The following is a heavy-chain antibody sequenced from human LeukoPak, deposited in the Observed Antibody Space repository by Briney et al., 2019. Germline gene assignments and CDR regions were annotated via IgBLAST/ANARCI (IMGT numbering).Heavy chain of an antibody. D-gene: IGHD6-13*01. CDR3: AHISSSWPDY. Sequence: AGSLRLSCAASGFTFSSYGMHWVRQAPGKGLEWVAVIWYGGSNTYYADSVKGRFTISRDNSKNTLYLQMNSLRAEDTAVYFCAHISSSWPDYWGQGTLVTVSS. CDR2: IWYGGSNT. V-gene: IGHV3-33*01. CDR1: GFTFSSYG. J-gene: IGHJ4*02.